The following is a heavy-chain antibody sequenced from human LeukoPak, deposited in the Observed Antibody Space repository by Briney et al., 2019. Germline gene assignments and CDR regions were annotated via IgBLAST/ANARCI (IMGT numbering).Heavy chain of an antibody. Sequence: ASVKVSCKVSGYTLTELSMHWVRQAPGKGLEWMGGFDPEDGETIYAQKFQGRVTMTEDTSTDTAYMELSSLRSEDTAVYYCATPYDYVWGSYRYSGFDYWGQGTLVTVSS. CDR3: ATPYDYVWGSYRYSGFDY. D-gene: IGHD3-16*02. CDR2: FDPEDGET. CDR1: GYTLTELS. V-gene: IGHV1-24*01. J-gene: IGHJ4*02.